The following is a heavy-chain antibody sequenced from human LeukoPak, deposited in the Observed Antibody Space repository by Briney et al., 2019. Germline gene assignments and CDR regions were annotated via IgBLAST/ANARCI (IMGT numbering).Heavy chain of an antibody. CDR3: ARDAADLAVAFDY. CDR2: ISSSSSYI. Sequence: GSLRLSCAASGFPFSSYNMNWVRQAPGKGLEWVSSISSSSSYISYADSMKGRFTISRDNAKNSLYLQMNSLRAEDTAVYYCARDAADLAVAFDYWGQGTLVTVSS. J-gene: IGHJ4*02. V-gene: IGHV3-21*01. D-gene: IGHD6-19*01. CDR1: GFPFSSYN.